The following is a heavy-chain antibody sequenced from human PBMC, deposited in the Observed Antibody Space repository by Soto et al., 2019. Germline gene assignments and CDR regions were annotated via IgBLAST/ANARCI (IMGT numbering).Heavy chain of an antibody. Sequence: EVHLVESGGALVQPGGSLRLSCVGSGFTFSTYWMGWVCQVPGTGLEWVANIKSDGSEKSYVDSVTGRFTISRDNAGNSLYLQMNSLRAEDTAVYYCAAWPRSSWFDYWGQGTLVTVSS. J-gene: IGHJ4*02. V-gene: IGHV3-7*05. CDR3: AAWPRSSWFDY. CDR2: IKSDGSEK. D-gene: IGHD2-2*01. CDR1: GFTFSTYW.